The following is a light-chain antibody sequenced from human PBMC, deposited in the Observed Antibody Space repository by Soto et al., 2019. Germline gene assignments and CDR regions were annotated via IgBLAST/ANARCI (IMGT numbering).Light chain of an antibody. CDR2: GAS. CDR1: QSVSSNF. J-gene: IGKJ2*01. CDR3: HLYGSSPPRT. Sequence: EIVLTQSPGTLSLSPGERATLSCRASQSVSSNFLAWYQQKPGQAPRLLIYGASKRATGIPDRFSGSGSGTAFTLTISRLEPEDFAVYYCHLYGSSPPRTFGQGTKLEIK. V-gene: IGKV3-20*01.